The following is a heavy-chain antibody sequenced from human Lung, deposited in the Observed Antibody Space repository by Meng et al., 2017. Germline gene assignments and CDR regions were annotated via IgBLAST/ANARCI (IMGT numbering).Heavy chain of an antibody. D-gene: IGHD6-19*01. CDR3: ASWIYSCGWQ. CDR1: GGSISSIDW. Sequence: GQLPKSGPGLGKPSGTLSLPCVVSGGSISSIDWWSWVRQPPGKGLEWIGEIYHGGDTNYNPSLKSRVTIAIDRSKNQFSLKLSSVTAADTAVYYCASWIYSCGWQWGQGTLVTVSS. V-gene: IGHV4/OR15-8*02. J-gene: IGHJ4*02. CDR2: IYHGGDT.